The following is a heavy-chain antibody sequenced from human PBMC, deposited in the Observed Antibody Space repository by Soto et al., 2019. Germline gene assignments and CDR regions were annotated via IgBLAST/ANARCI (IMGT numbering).Heavy chain of an antibody. D-gene: IGHD2-8*01. J-gene: IGHJ4*02. V-gene: IGHV4-59*08. CDR3: TRLFGIDSPMYFFDQ. CDR2: VSYSGSS. CDR1: GGSISSHH. Sequence: QVQLQESGPGLVKPSETLSLTCIVSGGSISSHHWSWIRQSPGKGLEWIGHVSYSGSSTYNPSLTSRVTISIDTSKNQFSLNLRSVSAADTAVYYCTRLFGIDSPMYFFDQWGQGTLVTVSS.